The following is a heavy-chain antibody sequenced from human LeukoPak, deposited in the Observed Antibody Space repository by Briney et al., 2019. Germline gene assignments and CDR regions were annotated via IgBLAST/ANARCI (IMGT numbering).Heavy chain of an antibody. CDR3: ARGVDGLNDAFDI. CDR2: TYYRSKWYN. J-gene: IGHJ3*02. D-gene: IGHD2-15*01. CDR1: EDSVSSNSVT. Sequence: PSQTLSLTCAISEDSVSSNSVTWNWIRQSPSRGLEWLGRTYYRSKWYNDYAVSVKSRITINPDTSKNQFSLQLNSVTPEDTAVYYCARGVDGLNDAFDIWGQGTMVTVSS. V-gene: IGHV6-1*01.